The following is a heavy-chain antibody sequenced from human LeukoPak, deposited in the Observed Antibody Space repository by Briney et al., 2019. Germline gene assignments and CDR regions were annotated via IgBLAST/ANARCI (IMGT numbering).Heavy chain of an antibody. CDR3: ARGGIALSYYGMDV. CDR2: INPNSGGT. D-gene: IGHD6-13*01. CDR1: GYTFTGYY. J-gene: IGHJ6*02. Sequence: GASVKVSCKASGYTFTGYYMHWVRQAPGQGLEWMGWINPNSGGTNYAQKFQGRVTMARDTSISTAYMELSRLRSDDTAVYYCARGGIALSYYGMDVWGQGTTVTVSS. V-gene: IGHV1-2*02.